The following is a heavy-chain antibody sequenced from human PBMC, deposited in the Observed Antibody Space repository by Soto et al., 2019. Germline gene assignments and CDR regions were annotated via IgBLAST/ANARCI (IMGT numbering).Heavy chain of an antibody. J-gene: IGHJ3*01. CDR1: GFSFNNYV. CDR3: ARSAITGSTKWGAFNA. D-gene: IGHD1-7*01. V-gene: IGHV3-23*01. CDR2: VSPTGDST. Sequence: EVQLLESGGDLVQPGGSLRLSCSSSGFSFNNYVMSWVRQASGKGLEWVSTVSPTGDSTFYADSVKVRFTISRDNSKNSMYLQMKSMSGEDVAVYYFARSAITGSTKWGAFNAWGQGTTVTVSS.